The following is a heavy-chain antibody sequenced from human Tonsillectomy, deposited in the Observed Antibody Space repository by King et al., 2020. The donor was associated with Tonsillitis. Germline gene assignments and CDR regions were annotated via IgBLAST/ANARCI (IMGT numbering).Heavy chain of an antibody. D-gene: IGHD2-2*01. J-gene: IGHJ4*02. Sequence: VQLVESGGGLVKPGGSLRLSCAASGFTFSSYSMNWVRQAPGKGLEWVSSISSSSDYIYYADSMKGRFTISRDNAKNSLYLQMNSLRAEDTAVYYCARGCYCSSTSCYWWAFDYWGQGTLFTVSS. CDR1: GFTFSSYS. CDR2: ISSSSDYI. CDR3: ARGCYCSSTSCYWWAFDY. V-gene: IGHV3-21*01.